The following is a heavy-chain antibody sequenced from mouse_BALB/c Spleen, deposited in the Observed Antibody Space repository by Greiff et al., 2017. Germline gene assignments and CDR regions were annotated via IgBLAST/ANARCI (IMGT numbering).Heavy chain of an antibody. CDR2: ISSGGGST. Sequence: EVNVVESGGGLVKPGGSLKLSCAASGFAFSSYDMSWVRQTPEKRLEWVAYISSGGGSTYYPDTVKGRFTISRDNAKNTLYLQMSSLKSEDTAMYYCASTATKYFDVWGAGTTVTVSS. V-gene: IGHV5-12-1*01. J-gene: IGHJ1*01. CDR3: ASTATKYFDV. CDR1: GFAFSSYD. D-gene: IGHD1-2*01.